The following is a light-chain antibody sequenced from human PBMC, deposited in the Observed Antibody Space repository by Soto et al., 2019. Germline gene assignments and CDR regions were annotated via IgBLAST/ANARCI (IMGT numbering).Light chain of an antibody. CDR2: YDS. J-gene: IGLJ7*01. CDR1: NIGSKS. CDR3: QVGDSSSDHAV. Sequence: SSELTQPPSVSVAPGKTARITCGGNNIGSKSVHWYQQKQGQAPVLVIYYDSDRPSGIPERFSGSNSGNTATLTISRVEAGDEADYYCQVGDSSSDHAVFGGGTQLTVL. V-gene: IGLV3-21*04.